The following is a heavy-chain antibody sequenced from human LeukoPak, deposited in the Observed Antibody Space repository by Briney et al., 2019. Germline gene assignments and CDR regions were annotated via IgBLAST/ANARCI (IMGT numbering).Heavy chain of an antibody. V-gene: IGHV3-23*01. CDR2: ISGNGGST. Sequence: GGSLRLSCAASGFTFDDYGMSWVRQAPGKGLEWVSAISGNGGSTYYADSVKGRFTISRDNSKNTLYPQMNSLRAEDTAVYYCAKDSHDAFDIWGQGTMVTVSS. CDR1: GFTFDDYG. J-gene: IGHJ3*02. CDR3: AKDSHDAFDI.